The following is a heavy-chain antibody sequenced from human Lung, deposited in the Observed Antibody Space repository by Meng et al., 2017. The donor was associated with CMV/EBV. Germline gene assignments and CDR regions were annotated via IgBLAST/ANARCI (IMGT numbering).Heavy chain of an antibody. J-gene: IGHJ4*02. CDR3: ARERTQDDFWSGYCFDY. CDR1: GFTFSSYS. D-gene: IGHD3-3*01. CDR2: ISSSSSYI. Sequence: GEXXKISCAASGFTFSSYSMNWVRQAPGKGLEWVSSISSSSSYIYYADSVKGRFTISRDNAKNSLYLQMNSLRAEDTAVYYCARERTQDDFWSGYCFDYWGQGKXV. V-gene: IGHV3-21*01.